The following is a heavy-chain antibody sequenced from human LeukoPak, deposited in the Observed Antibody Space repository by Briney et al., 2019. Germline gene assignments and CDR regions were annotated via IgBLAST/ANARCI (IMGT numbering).Heavy chain of an antibody. V-gene: IGHV4-34*01. D-gene: IGHD3-3*01. J-gene: IGHJ5*02. CDR1: GGSFSGYY. CDR3: ARHRRVTIFGVVIMGDWFDP. CDR2: INHSGST. Sequence: SETLSLTCAVYGGSFSGYYWSWIRQPPGKGLEWIGEINHSGSTNYNPSLKSRVTISVDTSKNQFSLKLSSVTAADTAVYYCARHRRVTIFGVVIMGDWFDPWGQGTLVTVSS.